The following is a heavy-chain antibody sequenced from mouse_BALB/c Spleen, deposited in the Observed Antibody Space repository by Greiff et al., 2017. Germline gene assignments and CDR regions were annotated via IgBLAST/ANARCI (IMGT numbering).Heavy chain of an antibody. Sequence: EVKLVESGGGLVKPGGSLKLSCAASGFTFSDYYMYWVRQTPEKRLEWVATISDGGSYTYYPDSVKGRFIISRDNAKNNLYLQMSSLKSEDTAMYYCARSDYGYPFAYWGQGTLVTVSA. CDR3: ARSDYGYPFAY. J-gene: IGHJ3*01. CDR2: ISDGGSYT. D-gene: IGHD1-2*01. CDR1: GFTFSDYY. V-gene: IGHV5-4*02.